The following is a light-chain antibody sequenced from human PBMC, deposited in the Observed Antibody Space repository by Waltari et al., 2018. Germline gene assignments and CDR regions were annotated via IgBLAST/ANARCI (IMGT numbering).Light chain of an antibody. J-gene: IGKJ1*01. CDR1: QPIDRY. CDR2: AAS. Sequence: DIQMTQSPSSLSASVGDRVTITCRASQPIDRYLNWYHQKPGKAPKLLIYAASTLPSGVPSRFSGSGSGTDFTRTIIGLQPEDFATYFCQQSYRSPWTFGQGTRVDIK. V-gene: IGKV1-39*01. CDR3: QQSYRSPWT.